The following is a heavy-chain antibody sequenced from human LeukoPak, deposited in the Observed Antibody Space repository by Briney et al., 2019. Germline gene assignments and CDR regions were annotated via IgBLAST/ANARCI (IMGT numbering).Heavy chain of an antibody. V-gene: IGHV4-34*01. J-gene: IGHJ5*02. Sequence: SETLSLTCAVYGGSFSGYYWSWIRQPPGKGLEWIGEINHSGSTNYNPSLKSRVTISVDTSMNQFSLKLSSVTAADTAVYYCARGGGADWFDPWGQGTLVTISS. CDR1: GGSFSGYY. CDR2: INHSGST. CDR3: ARGGGADWFDP. D-gene: IGHD3-10*01.